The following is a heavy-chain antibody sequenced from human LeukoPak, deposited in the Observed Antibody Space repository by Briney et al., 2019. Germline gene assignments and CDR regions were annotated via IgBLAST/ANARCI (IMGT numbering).Heavy chain of an antibody. CDR2: FHSDGSTT. CDR1: GFIFRDYW. V-gene: IGHV3-74*01. CDR3: ARGGPIDY. D-gene: IGHD3/OR15-3a*01. Sequence: GGSLRLSCVASGFIFRDYWMHWVRQAPGKGLVWVSLFHSDGSTTTYADSVRGRFTTSRDNAKNTVFLQMNTLRAEDTAVYYCARGGPIDYWGQGTLVTVSS. J-gene: IGHJ4*02.